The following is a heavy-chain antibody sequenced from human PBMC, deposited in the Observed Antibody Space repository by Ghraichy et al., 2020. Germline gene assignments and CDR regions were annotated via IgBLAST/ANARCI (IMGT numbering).Heavy chain of an antibody. CDR3: TKASGGITVAGTQYFQY. CDR1: GFTFSTYA. CDR2: IGRSGGIT. J-gene: IGHJ1*01. V-gene: IGHV3-23*01. Sequence: LSLTCAASGFTFSTYAMTWVRQAPGKGLEWVSGIGRSGGITYYADSVKGRFTMSRDNSKNTLYLQMNSLRAEDTAVYYCTKASGGITVAGTQYFQYWGQGTLVTVSS. D-gene: IGHD6-13*01.